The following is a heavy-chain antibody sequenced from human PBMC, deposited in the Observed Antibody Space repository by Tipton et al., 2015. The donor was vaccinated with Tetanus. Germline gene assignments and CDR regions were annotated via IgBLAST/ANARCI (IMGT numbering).Heavy chain of an antibody. D-gene: IGHD1-26*01. V-gene: IGHV4-31*01. Sequence: TLSLTCTVSGGSITSGGYYWSWIRQHPGKGLEWIGGIYYSGSTYYNPSLKSQVTISVDTSKNQFCLKLNSVTAADTAVYYYARDQARGARGWNYVDYWGQGTLVSVSS. J-gene: IGHJ4*02. CDR3: ARDQARGARGWNYVDY. CDR1: GGSITSGGYY. CDR2: IYYSGST.